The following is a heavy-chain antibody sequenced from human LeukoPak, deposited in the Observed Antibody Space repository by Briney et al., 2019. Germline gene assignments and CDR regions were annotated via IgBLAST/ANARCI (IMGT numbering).Heavy chain of an antibody. J-gene: IGHJ6*03. CDR2: IYATGNT. CDR3: ARHFRRDYPDSGSSQYFHYIDV. CDR1: GGSMSDHY. D-gene: IGHD3-10*01. Sequence: PSETLSLTCAVSGGSMSDHYWSWIRRTPGTTLEWIGYIYATGNTNYSPSLKGRVTISLDTSKNHFSLRLRSVTAADTALYYRARHFRRDYPDSGSSQYFHYIDVWGKGTTVVVSS. V-gene: IGHV4-4*09.